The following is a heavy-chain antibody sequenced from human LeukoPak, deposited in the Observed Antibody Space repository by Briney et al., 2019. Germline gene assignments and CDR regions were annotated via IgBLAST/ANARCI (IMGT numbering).Heavy chain of an antibody. J-gene: IGHJ5*02. Sequence: PGGSLRLSCAASGFTFSSYSMNWVRQAPGKRLEWVSSISSSSSYVYYADSVKGRFTISRDNAKNSLYLQMNSLRAEDTAVYYCANSAESGGYTYGPGGSWGQGTLVTVSS. V-gene: IGHV3-21*01. CDR1: GFTFSSYS. D-gene: IGHD5-18*01. CDR3: ANSAESGGYTYGPGGS. CDR2: ISSSSSYV.